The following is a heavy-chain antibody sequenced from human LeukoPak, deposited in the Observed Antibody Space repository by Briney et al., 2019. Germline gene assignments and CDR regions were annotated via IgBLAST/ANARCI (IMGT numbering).Heavy chain of an antibody. CDR1: GYTFTSYY. V-gene: IGHV1-46*01. CDR2: INPSGGST. Sequence: ASVKVSCKASGYTFTSYYMHWARQAPGQGLEWMGIINPSGGSTSYAQKFQGRVTMTRDTSTSTVYMELSSLRSEDTAVYYCARDRRYITIFGVVIYYFDYWGQGTLVTVSS. CDR3: ARDRRYITIFGVVIYYFDY. J-gene: IGHJ4*02. D-gene: IGHD3-3*01.